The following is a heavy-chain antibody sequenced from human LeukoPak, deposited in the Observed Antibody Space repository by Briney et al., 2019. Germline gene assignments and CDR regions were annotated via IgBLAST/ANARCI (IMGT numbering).Heavy chain of an antibody. V-gene: IGHV3-15*01. CDR3: TTDRWSIGGSDY. J-gene: IGHJ4*02. CDR2: IKSKTDGGTT. Sequence: NPGGSLRLSCAASGFTFSRYGMHWVRQAPGKGLEWVGRIKSKTDGGTTDYAAPVKGRFTISRDDSRNTLYLQMNSLKTEDTAVYYCTTDRWSIGGSDYWGQGTLVTVSS. CDR1: GFTFSRYG. D-gene: IGHD3-3*01.